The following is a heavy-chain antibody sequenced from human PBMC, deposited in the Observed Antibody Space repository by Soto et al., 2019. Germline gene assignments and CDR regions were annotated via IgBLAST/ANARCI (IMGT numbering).Heavy chain of an antibody. CDR2: ISYDGSKE. CDR1: GFTFRSYG. CDR3: VKDLRLWSKYYYYYGMDV. D-gene: IGHD5-18*01. J-gene: IGHJ6*02. V-gene: IGHV3-30*18. Sequence: LSCAASGFTFRSYGMHWVRQAPGKGLEWVAVISYDGSKEFYADSVKGRITISRDNSKNTLYLQMNSLRAEDTAVYYCVKDLRLWSKYYYYYGMDVWGRGTTVTGSS.